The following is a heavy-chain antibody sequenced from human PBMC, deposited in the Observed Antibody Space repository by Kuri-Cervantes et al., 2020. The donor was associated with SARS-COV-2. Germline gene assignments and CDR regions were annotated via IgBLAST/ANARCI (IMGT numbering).Heavy chain of an antibody. J-gene: IGHJ6*02. D-gene: IGHD3-3*01. V-gene: IGHV3-74*01. CDR1: GFTLSSYW. Sequence: ETLSLTCAASGFTLSSYWMHWVRQAPGKGLVWVSRINSDGSSTSYADSVKGRFTISRDNAKNTLYLQMNSLRAEDTAVYYCARDRYDFWSGLGYYYYGMDVWGQGTTVTVSS. CDR3: ARDRYDFWSGLGYYYYGMDV. CDR2: INSDGSST.